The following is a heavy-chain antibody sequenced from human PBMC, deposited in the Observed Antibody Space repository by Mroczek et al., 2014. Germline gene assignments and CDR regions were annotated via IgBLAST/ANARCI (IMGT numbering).Heavy chain of an antibody. CDR1: GGSISSYY. CDR2: IYTSGST. D-gene: IGHD1-26*01. CDR3: ARGGSYGGYYYYGMDV. Sequence: QVQLQESGPGLVKPSETLSLTCTVSGGSISSYYWSWIRQPAGKGLEWIGRIYTSGSTNYNPSLKSRVTMSVDTSKNQFSLKLSSVTAADTAVYYCARGGSYGGYYYYGMDVWGQGTTVTVSS. V-gene: IGHV4-4*07. J-gene: IGHJ6*02.